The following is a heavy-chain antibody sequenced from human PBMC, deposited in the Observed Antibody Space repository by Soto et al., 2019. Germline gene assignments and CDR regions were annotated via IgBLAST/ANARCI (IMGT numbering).Heavy chain of an antibody. V-gene: IGHV3-53*01. Sequence: DVQLEESGGGLIQPGGSLRLSCAVSGFTVSNNYMTWVRQAPGKGLEWVSLIYSSGGTKYADSVRGHFTISRDNCKNTLYLPMNSLKDEDTAVYYCARDPPGIAASGSYHWGQGTLVTVSS. CDR1: GFTVSNNY. CDR2: IYSSGGT. J-gene: IGHJ4*02. CDR3: ARDPPGIAASGSYH. D-gene: IGHD6-13*01.